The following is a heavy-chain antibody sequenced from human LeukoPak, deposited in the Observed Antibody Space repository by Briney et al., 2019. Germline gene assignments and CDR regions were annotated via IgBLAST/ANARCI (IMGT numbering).Heavy chain of an antibody. CDR3: AKWGIAARHFDY. D-gene: IGHD6-6*01. J-gene: IGHJ4*02. CDR2: ISGSGGST. V-gene: IGHV3-23*01. CDR1: GFTFSSYA. Sequence: GGSLRLSCAASGFTFSSYAMSWARHAPGKGLEWVSAISGSGGSTYYADSVKGRFTISRDNSKNTLYLQMNSLRAEDTAVYYCAKWGIAARHFDYWGQGTLVTVSS.